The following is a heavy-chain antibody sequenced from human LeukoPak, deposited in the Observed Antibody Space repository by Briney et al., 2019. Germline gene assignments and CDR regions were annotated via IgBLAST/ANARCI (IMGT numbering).Heavy chain of an antibody. CDR2: INPNSGAT. CDR1: GYTFTGYY. Sequence: ASVKVSCKASGYTFTGYYMHWVRQAPGPGLEWMGWINPNSGATHYAQSFQARVTMTRDTSIASSYMELTGLESDDTAVYYCARGRRILGGPENAGDFFDFWGQGSLVTVSS. V-gene: IGHV1-2*02. D-gene: IGHD3-16*01. J-gene: IGHJ4*01. CDR3: ARGRRILGGPENAGDFFDF.